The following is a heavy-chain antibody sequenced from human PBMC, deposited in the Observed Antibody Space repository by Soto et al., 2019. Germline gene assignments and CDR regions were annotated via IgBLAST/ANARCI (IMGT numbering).Heavy chain of an antibody. CDR1: GYSFTSYW. CDR2: IDPSDSYT. V-gene: IGHV5-10-1*01. D-gene: IGHD2-15*01. CDR3: ARQRRGYCSGGSCYAFDY. J-gene: IGHJ4*02. Sequence: PGESLKISCKGSGYSFTSYWISWVRQMPGKGLEWMGRIDPSDSYTNYSPSFQGHVTISADKSISTAYLQWSSLKASDTAMYYCARQRRGYCSGGSCYAFDYWGQGTLVTVSS.